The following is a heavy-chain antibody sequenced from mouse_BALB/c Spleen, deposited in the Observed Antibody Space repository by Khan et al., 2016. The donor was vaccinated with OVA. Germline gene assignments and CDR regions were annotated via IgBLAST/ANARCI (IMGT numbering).Heavy chain of an antibody. CDR3: AREEALYYFDY. CDR1: GYTFTNYW. CDR2: IYPGTDNT. J-gene: IGHJ2*01. Sequence: QVQLKQSGAELVRPGASVKLSRKTSGYTFTNYWIHWVKQRSGQGLEWIARIYPGTDNTYYNEKLKDKATLTAEKSSSTAYMQLSSLKSEDSAVYVCAREEALYYFDYWGQGTTLTVSS. D-gene: IGHD3-2*02. V-gene: IGHV1-76*01.